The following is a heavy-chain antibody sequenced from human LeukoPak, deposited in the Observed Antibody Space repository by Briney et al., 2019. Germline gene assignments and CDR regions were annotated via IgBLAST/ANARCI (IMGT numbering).Heavy chain of an antibody. J-gene: IGHJ4*02. CDR1: GGTFSSYA. Sequence: SVKVSCNASGGTFSSYAISWVRQAPGQGLEWMGRIIPILGIANYAQKFQGRVTITADKSTSTAYMELSSLRSEDTAVYYCASYLGIAAAADYWGQGTLVTVSS. CDR3: ASYLGIAAAADY. CDR2: IIPILGIA. V-gene: IGHV1-69*04. D-gene: IGHD6-13*01.